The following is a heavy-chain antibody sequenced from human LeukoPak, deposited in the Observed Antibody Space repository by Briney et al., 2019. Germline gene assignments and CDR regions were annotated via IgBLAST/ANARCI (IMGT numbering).Heavy chain of an antibody. J-gene: IGHJ4*02. D-gene: IGHD3-10*01. Sequence: GGSLRLSCAASGFTFSSYSMNWVRQAPGKGLEWVSSISSSSSYIYYADSVKGRFTISRDNAKNPLYLQMNSLRAEDTAVYYCAREVDYYGSGSYSAGSGWGQGTLVTVSS. CDR1: GFTFSSYS. V-gene: IGHV3-21*01. CDR3: AREVDYYGSGSYSAGSG. CDR2: ISSSSSYI.